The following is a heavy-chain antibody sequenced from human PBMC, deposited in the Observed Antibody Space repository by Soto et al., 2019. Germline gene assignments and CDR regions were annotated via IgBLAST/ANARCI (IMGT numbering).Heavy chain of an antibody. Sequence: GGSLRLSCAASGFTFSSYSMNWVRQAPGKGLEWVSSISSSSSYIYYADSVKGRFTISRDNAKNSLYLQMNSLRAEGTAVYYCARVGGYAAAGTFNYYYYMDVWGKGTTVTVSS. CDR1: GFTFSSYS. D-gene: IGHD6-13*01. CDR2: ISSSSSYI. V-gene: IGHV3-21*01. J-gene: IGHJ6*03. CDR3: ARVGGYAAAGTFNYYYYMDV.